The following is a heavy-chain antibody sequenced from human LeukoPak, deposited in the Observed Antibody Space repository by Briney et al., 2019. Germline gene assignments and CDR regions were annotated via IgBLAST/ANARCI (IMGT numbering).Heavy chain of an antibody. J-gene: IGHJ4*02. CDR1: GFTFSSYA. V-gene: IGHV3-23*01. CDR3: AKDRPRIDY. Sequence: GESLRLSCAASGFTFSSYAMGWVRQAPGTGLEWVSAISGSGGNTYYADSVKGRFTISRDNSRNTLYLQMNSLRAEDTAVYYCAKDRPRIDYWGQGTLVTVSS. CDR2: ISGSGGNT.